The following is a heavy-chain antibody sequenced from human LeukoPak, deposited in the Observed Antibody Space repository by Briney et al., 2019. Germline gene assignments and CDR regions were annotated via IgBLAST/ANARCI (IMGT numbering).Heavy chain of an antibody. CDR2: IYYSGST. V-gene: IGHV4-59*13. Sequence: PSETLSLTCIVSGGSISSYYWSWIRQPPGKGLEWIGYIYYSGSTNYNPSLQSRVTISVDTSKSQFSLKLRSVTAADTAVYYCAREGKNWYGYWHYWGQGTLVTVSS. CDR1: GGSISSYY. J-gene: IGHJ4*02. D-gene: IGHD1-1*01. CDR3: AREGKNWYGYWHY.